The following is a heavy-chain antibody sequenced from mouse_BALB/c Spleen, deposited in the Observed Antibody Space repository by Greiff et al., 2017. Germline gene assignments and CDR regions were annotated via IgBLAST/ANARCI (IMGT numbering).Heavy chain of an antibody. J-gene: IGHJ2*01. CDR3: ARDEANWDEGDYFDY. CDR1: GYTFTSYW. D-gene: IGHD4-1*01. V-gene: IGHV1-7*01. CDR2: INPSTGYT. Sequence: QVQLQQSGAELAKPGASVKMSCKASGYTFTSYWMHWVKQRPGQGLEWIGYINPSTGYTEYNQKFKDKATLTADKSSSTAYMQLSSLTSEDSAVYYCARDEANWDEGDYFDYWGQGTTLTVSS.